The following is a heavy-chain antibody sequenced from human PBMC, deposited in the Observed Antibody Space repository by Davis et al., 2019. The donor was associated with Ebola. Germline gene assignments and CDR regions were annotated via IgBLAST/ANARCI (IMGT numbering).Heavy chain of an antibody. D-gene: IGHD1-7*01. Sequence: ASVKVSCKASGYTSTSYGISWVRQAPGQGLEWMGWISAYNGNTNYAQKFQGRVTITADESTSTAYMELSSLRSEDTAVYYCARGKLELTYYYGMDVWGQGTTVTVSS. CDR1: GYTSTSYG. V-gene: IGHV1-18*01. CDR3: ARGKLELTYYYGMDV. CDR2: ISAYNGNT. J-gene: IGHJ6*02.